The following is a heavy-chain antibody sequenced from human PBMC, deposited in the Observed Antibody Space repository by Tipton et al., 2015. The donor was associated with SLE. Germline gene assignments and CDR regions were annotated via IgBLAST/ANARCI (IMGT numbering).Heavy chain of an antibody. D-gene: IGHD2-8*01. CDR3: ARVMGFSWFDP. Sequence: LRLSCTVSGGSISSGDYYWSWIRQPPGKGLEWIGYIYYSGSTYYNPSLKSRVTISVDTSKNQFSLKLSSVTAADTAVYYCARVMGFSWFDPWGQGTLVTVSS. V-gene: IGHV4-30-4*02. J-gene: IGHJ5*02. CDR1: GGSISSGDYY. CDR2: IYYSGST.